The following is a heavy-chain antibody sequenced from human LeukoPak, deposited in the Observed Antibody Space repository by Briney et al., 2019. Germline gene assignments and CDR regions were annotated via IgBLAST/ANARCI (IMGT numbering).Heavy chain of an antibody. CDR1: GFTFSSYS. Sequence: AGSLRLSCAASGFTFSSYSMNWVRQAPGKGLEWVSYISSSSSTIYYADSVKGRFTISRDNAKNSLYLQMNSLRVEDTAVYYCAGLPYYDILTGYYDGIDYWGQGTLVTVSS. CDR3: AGLPYYDILTGYYDGIDY. V-gene: IGHV3-48*01. J-gene: IGHJ4*02. D-gene: IGHD3-9*01. CDR2: ISSSSSTI.